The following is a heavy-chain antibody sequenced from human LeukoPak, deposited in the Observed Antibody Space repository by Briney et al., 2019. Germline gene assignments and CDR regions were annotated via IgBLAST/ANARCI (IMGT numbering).Heavy chain of an antibody. J-gene: IGHJ3*02. CDR1: GFTFSSYS. CDR2: ISSRGSII. Sequence: PGGSLRLSCAASGFTFSSYSLNWVRQAPGKGLEWLSYISSRGSIIYYADSVKGRFTISRDNAKNSLYLQMNSLRAEDTAVYYCARENINAFDIWGQGTMVTVSS. CDR3: ARENINAFDI. V-gene: IGHV3-48*01. D-gene: IGHD2/OR15-2a*01.